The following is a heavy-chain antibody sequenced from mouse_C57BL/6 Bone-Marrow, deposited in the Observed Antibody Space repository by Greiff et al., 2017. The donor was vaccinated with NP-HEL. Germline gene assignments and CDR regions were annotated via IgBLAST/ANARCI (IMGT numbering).Heavy chain of an antibody. CDR1: GYTFTSYW. Sequence: QVQLQQPGAELVKPGASVKMSCKASGYTFTSYWLTWVKQRPGQGLEWIGDIYPGSGSTNYNEKFKSKATLTVDTSSSTAYMQLSSLTSEDSAVYYCARDYYGSSWYFDVWGTGTTVTVSS. D-gene: IGHD1-1*01. CDR3: ARDYYGSSWYFDV. V-gene: IGHV1-55*01. J-gene: IGHJ1*03. CDR2: IYPGSGST.